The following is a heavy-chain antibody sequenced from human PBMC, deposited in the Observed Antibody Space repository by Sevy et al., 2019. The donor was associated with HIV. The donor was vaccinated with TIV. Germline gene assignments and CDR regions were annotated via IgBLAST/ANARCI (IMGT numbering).Heavy chain of an antibody. J-gene: IGHJ3*02. CDR1: GFAFSDYA. CDR3: ARFPPQRAFDI. CDR2: VSYDGSNT. Sequence: GGSLRLSCEAFGFAFSDYAMHWVRQVPGKGLEWPAVVSYDGSNTSYADSVKGRFTVSRDNSKNTLYLQMNSLRRDDTAVFYCARFPPQRAFDIWGQGTTVTVSS. V-gene: IGHV3-30-3*01.